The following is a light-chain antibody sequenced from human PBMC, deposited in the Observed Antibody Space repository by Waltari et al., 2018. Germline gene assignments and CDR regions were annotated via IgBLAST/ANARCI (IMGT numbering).Light chain of an antibody. Sequence: SSELTQDPAVSVALGQTVRITCQGDSRRRFYASWYQQRPGQAPILVLYGQNNRPSGIPDRFSGSTSGNTASLTITRAQAEDEGDYFCHSRDTTSTRLFGGGTRVTV. CDR3: HSRDTTSTRL. V-gene: IGLV3-19*01. CDR1: SRRRFY. CDR2: GQN. J-gene: IGLJ2*01.